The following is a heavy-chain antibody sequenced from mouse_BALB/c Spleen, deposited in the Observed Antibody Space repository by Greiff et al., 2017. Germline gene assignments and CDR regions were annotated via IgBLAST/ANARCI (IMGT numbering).Heavy chain of an antibody. CDR3: TRSHYYYGSSYDYFDY. CDR1: GYTFTSYW. CDR2: IYPGNSDT. J-gene: IGHJ2*01. D-gene: IGHD1-1*01. V-gene: IGHV1-5*01. Sequence: EVQLQQSGTVLARPGASVKMSCKASGYTFTSYWMHWVKQRPGQGLEWIGAIYPGNSDTSYNQKFKGKAKLTAVTSTSTAYMELSSLTNEDSAVYYCTRSHYYYGSSYDYFDYWGQGTTLTVSS.